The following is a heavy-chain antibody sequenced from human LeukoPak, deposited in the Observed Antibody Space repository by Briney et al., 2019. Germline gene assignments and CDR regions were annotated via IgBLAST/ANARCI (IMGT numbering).Heavy chain of an antibody. D-gene: IGHD1-1*01. CDR2: ISAYNGNT. CDR1: GYTFTSYG. V-gene: IGHV1-18*01. CDR3: ARDRLHWVPPPPPSATDYYMDV. Sequence: GASVKVSCKASGYTFTSYGISWVRQAPGQGLEWMGWISAYNGNTNYAQKLQGRVTMTTDTSTSTAYMELRSLRSDDTAVYYCARDRLHWVPPPPPSATDYYMDVWAKGPRSPSP. J-gene: IGHJ6*03.